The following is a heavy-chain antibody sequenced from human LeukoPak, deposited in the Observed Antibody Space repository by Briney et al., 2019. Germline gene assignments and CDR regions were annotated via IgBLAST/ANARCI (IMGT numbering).Heavy chain of an antibody. CDR3: ARQTGSGLFILP. D-gene: IGHD3/OR15-3a*01. CDR2: ISSSGST. CDR1: GDSISSGDYY. J-gene: IGHJ4*02. Sequence: PSETLSLTCTVSGDSISSGDYYWSWIRQPAGKGLEWIGRISSSGSTNYNPSLKSRVTISVDTSKNQFSLRLTSVTAADTAVYYCARQTGSGLFILPGGQGTLVTVSS. V-gene: IGHV4-61*02.